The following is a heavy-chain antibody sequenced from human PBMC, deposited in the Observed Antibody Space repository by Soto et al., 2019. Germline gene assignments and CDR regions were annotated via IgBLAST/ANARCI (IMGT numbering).Heavy chain of an antibody. D-gene: IGHD6-19*01. Sequence: ASVKVSCKASGYTFTSYGISWVRQAPGQGLEWMGWISAYNGNTNYAQKLQGRVTMTTDTSTSTAYMELRSLRSDDTAVYYCARGINSRGWRNWFDPWGQATLVTVSS. J-gene: IGHJ5*02. V-gene: IGHV1-18*01. CDR3: ARGINSRGWRNWFDP. CDR2: ISAYNGNT. CDR1: GYTFTSYG.